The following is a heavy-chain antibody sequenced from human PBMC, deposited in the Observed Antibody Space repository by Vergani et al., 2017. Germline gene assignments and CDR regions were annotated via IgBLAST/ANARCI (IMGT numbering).Heavy chain of an antibody. Sequence: EVQLVESGGGLVQPGGSLRLSCAASGFTFSSYSMNWVRQAPGKGLEWVSYISSSSSTIYYADSVKGRFTISRDNAKNSLYLQMNSLRAEDTAVYYCARVEPDSGISMVRGVIEYWGQGTLVTVSS. CDR3: ARVEPDSGISMVRGVIEY. V-gene: IGHV3-48*01. J-gene: IGHJ4*02. CDR1: GFTFSSYS. CDR2: ISSSSSTI. D-gene: IGHD3-10*01.